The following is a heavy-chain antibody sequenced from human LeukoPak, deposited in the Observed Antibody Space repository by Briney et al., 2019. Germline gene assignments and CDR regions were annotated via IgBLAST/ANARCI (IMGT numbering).Heavy chain of an antibody. CDR2: IYYSGST. J-gene: IGHJ6*03. Sequence: PSETLSLTCTVSGGSISSYYWSWIRQPPGKGLEWIGYIYYSGSTNYNPSLKSRVTISVDTSKNQFSLKLSSVTAADTAVYYCARLVVVAATLGYYYCYYTDVWGKGTTVTVSS. V-gene: IGHV4-59*01. CDR1: GGSISSYY. CDR3: ARLVVVAATLGYYYCYYTDV. D-gene: IGHD2-15*01.